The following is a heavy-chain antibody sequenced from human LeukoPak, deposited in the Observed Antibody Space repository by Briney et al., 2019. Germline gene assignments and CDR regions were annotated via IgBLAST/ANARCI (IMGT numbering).Heavy chain of an antibody. J-gene: IGHJ3*02. CDR3: ARYCSSTSCIPDAFDI. CDR1: GYTLTELS. D-gene: IGHD2-2*01. Sequence: ASVKVSCKVSGYTLTELSMHWVRQAPGKGLEWMGGFDPEDGETIYAQKFQGRVTMTEDTSTDTAYMELSSLRSDDTAVYYCARYCSSTSCIPDAFDIWGQGTMVTVSS. CDR2: FDPEDGET. V-gene: IGHV1-24*01.